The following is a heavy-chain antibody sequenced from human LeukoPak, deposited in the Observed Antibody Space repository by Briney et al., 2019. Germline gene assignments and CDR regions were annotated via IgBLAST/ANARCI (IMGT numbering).Heavy chain of an antibody. CDR2: ISSSGSTI. Sequence: GGSLRLSCAASGFTFSSYAMSWVRQAPGKGLEWVSYISSSGSTIYYADSVKGRFTISRDNAKNSLYLQMNSLRAEDTAVYYCARGLRPYRYGMDVWGQGTTVTVSS. D-gene: IGHD1-26*01. CDR1: GFTFSSYA. V-gene: IGHV3-48*04. CDR3: ARGLRPYRYGMDV. J-gene: IGHJ6*02.